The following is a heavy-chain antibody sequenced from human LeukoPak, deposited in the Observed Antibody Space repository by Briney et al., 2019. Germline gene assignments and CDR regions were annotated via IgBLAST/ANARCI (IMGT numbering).Heavy chain of an antibody. CDR2: ISYDGSNK. CDR1: GFTFSSYG. D-gene: IGHD6-19*01. J-gene: IGHJ4*02. CDR3: AKDHSSVSGLFDY. Sequence: PGGSLRLSCAASGFTFSSYGMHWVRQAPGKGLEWVAVISYDGSNKYYADSVKGRFTISRDNSKNTLYLQMNGLRAEDTAVYYCAKDHSSVSGLFDYWGQGTLVTVSS. V-gene: IGHV3-30*18.